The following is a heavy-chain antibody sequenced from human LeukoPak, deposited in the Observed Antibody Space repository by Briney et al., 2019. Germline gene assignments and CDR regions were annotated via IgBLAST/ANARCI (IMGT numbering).Heavy chain of an antibody. J-gene: IGHJ3*02. D-gene: IGHD2-15*01. Sequence: GGSLRLSCAASGFTFSNYCMSWVRQAPGKGLEWVVNIKQDGSEKYYVDSGKGRFTISRDNAKNSLYLQMNSLRAEDTAVYYCARARGPTTNTLGLGLKWWYYKLYAFDIWGQGTMVTVSS. CDR3: ARARGPTTNTLGLGLKWWYYKLYAFDI. V-gene: IGHV3-7*01. CDR2: IKQDGSEK. CDR1: GFTFSNYC.